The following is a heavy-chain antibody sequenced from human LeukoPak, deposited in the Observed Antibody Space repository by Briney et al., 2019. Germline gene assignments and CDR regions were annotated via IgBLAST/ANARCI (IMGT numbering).Heavy chain of an antibody. CDR2: INPTGTGT. J-gene: IGHJ5*02. CDR3: AREIGPSSSWHNNWFDP. Sequence: GASVKVSCKASGYTFINNWMHWVRQAPGQGLEWVGLINPTGTGTLYAQKFQGRVALTRDMSTTTDYMELSSLRSEDTAVYYCAREIGPSSSWHNNWFDPWGQGTLVTVSS. D-gene: IGHD6-13*01. CDR1: GYTFINNW. V-gene: IGHV1-46*01.